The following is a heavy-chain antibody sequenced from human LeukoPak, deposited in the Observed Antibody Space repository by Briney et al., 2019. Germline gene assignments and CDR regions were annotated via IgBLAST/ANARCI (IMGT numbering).Heavy chain of an antibody. CDR3: ARGPIAAAGLDY. J-gene: IGHJ4*02. Sequence: ASVKVSCKASGYTFTSYYMHWVRQAPGQGFEWMGIINPSGGSTSYAQKFQGRVTMTRDMSTSTVYMELSSLRSEDTAVYYCARGPIAAAGLDYWGQGTLVTVSS. CDR2: INPSGGST. D-gene: IGHD6-13*01. V-gene: IGHV1-46*01. CDR1: GYTFTSYY.